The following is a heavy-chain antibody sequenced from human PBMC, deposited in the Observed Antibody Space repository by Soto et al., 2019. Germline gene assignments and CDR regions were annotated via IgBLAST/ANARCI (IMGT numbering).Heavy chain of an antibody. D-gene: IGHD2-2*01. V-gene: IGHV1-69*13. Sequence: ASVKVSCKASGGTFSSYAISWVRQAPGQGLEWMGGIIPIFGTANYAQKFQGRVTITADESTSTAYMELNSLRPEDTAVYYCAKDLEGYCSSTSCYTYFGLDVWGQGTTVTVSS. J-gene: IGHJ6*02. CDR3: AKDLEGYCSSTSCYTYFGLDV. CDR1: GGTFSSYA. CDR2: IIPIFGTA.